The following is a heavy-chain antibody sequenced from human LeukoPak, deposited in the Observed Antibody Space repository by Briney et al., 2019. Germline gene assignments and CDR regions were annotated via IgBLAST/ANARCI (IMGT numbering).Heavy chain of an antibody. CDR1: GYSVSSGYY. CDR2: IYHSGST. Sequence: SETLSLTCTVSGYSVSSGYYWGWIRQPPGKGLEWIGSIYHSGSTYYNPSLKSRVTISVDTSKNQFSLKLSSVTAADTAVYYCARDFGTYYSLLLFDYWGQGTLVTVSS. D-gene: IGHD1-26*01. CDR3: ARDFGTYYSLLLFDY. V-gene: IGHV4-38-2*02. J-gene: IGHJ4*02.